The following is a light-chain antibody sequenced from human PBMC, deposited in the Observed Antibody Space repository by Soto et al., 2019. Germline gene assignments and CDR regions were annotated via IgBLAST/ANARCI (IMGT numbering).Light chain of an antibody. V-gene: IGKV3-20*01. J-gene: IGKJ1*01. Sequence: TQSQSSLSASVGDRVTITCRASQSISSSYLAWYQQKPGQAPRLLIYGASTRDTGIPDRFSGSGSGTDFTLTISRLESEDFAVYYCQQYGSSPGTFGQGTKVDIK. CDR2: GAS. CDR1: QSISSSY. CDR3: QQYGSSPGT.